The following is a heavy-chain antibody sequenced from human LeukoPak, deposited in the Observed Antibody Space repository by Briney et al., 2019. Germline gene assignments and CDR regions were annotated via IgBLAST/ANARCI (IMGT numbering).Heavy chain of an antibody. CDR2: VYDTGST. Sequence: SETLSLTCTVSGESITTHYWTWIRQPPGKGLEWIGYVYDTGSTDYNPSLKSRVTISVDTSKNQFSLKLSSVTAADTAVYYCARVEQVAWFGELLHDYWGQGTLVTVSS. V-gene: IGHV4-59*11. CDR1: GESITTHY. J-gene: IGHJ4*02. CDR3: ARVEQVAWFGELLHDY. D-gene: IGHD3-10*01.